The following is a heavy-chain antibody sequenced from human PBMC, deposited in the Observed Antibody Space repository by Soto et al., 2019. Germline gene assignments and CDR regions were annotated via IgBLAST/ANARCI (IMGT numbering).Heavy chain of an antibody. V-gene: IGHV3-7*01. Sequence: VQLVESGGGLVQPGGSLRLSCETSGFTFSNYWMTWVRQAPEKGLEWVANIKKDGSQKNFVDSVKGRFTISRDNAKNSLYLQMDSLRVEDTAIYYCVKEIASAQWGQGTLVTVSS. CDR3: VKEIASAQ. D-gene: IGHD6-25*01. CDR1: GFTFSNYW. J-gene: IGHJ4*02. CDR2: IKKDGSQK.